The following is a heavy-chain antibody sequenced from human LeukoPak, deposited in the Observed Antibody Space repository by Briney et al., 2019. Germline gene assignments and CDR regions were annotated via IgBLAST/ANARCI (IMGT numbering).Heavy chain of an antibody. J-gene: IGHJ6*02. CDR3: AKDVASFYYYGMDV. V-gene: IGHV3-49*04. CDR1: GFTLGDYA. Sequence: GGSLRLSCTASGFTLGDYAMSWVRQAPGKGLEWVGFIRSKPYGETTEYAASVKARFTLSRDDSKSIAYLQMNSLRAEDTAVYYCAKDVASFYYYGMDVWGQGTTVTVSS. CDR2: IRSKPYGETT. D-gene: IGHD5-12*01.